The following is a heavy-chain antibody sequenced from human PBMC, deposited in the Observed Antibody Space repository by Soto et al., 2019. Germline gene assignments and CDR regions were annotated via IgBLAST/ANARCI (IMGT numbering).Heavy chain of an antibody. V-gene: IGHV1-69*12. Sequence: QVQLVQSGAEMKEPGSSVKVSCKTSGGTFSSSAISWLRQAPGQGLEWMGGIIPLFRTPDYAQKFQGRVTIAAGESTSTAYMERSSLRSEDTAVYYCARDNDRLQLGGNYYYILDVWGQGTTITVSS. CDR3: ARDNDRLQLGGNYYYILDV. CDR1: GGTFSSSA. CDR2: IIPLFRTP. J-gene: IGHJ6*02. D-gene: IGHD4-4*01.